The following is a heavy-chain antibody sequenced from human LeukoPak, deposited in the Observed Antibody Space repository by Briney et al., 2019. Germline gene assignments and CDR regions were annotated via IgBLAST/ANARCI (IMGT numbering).Heavy chain of an antibody. Sequence: GGSLRLSCAASGFTFSSNAMHWVRQAPGKGLEWVTVISYDGINEYYADSVKGRFTISRDNSKNTLFLQISSLRAEDTAVYYCARHNKVSGWLYWGQGTLVTVSS. J-gene: IGHJ4*02. V-gene: IGHV3-30-3*01. D-gene: IGHD6-19*01. CDR3: ARHNKVSGWLY. CDR1: GFTFSSNA. CDR2: ISYDGINE.